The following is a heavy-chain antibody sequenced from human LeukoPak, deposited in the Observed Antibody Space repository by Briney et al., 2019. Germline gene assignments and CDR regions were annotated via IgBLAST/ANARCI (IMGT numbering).Heavy chain of an antibody. Sequence: GGSLRLSCAVSGFTSSSYWMSWVRQAPGKGLEGGANIKQDGSEKYYVDSVKGRFTISRDNAKNSLYLQMNSLRAEDTAVYYCARAPYCIGGSCRFDYWGQGTLVTVSS. CDR1: GFTSSSYW. CDR2: IKQDGSEK. J-gene: IGHJ4*02. D-gene: IGHD2-15*01. V-gene: IGHV3-7*03. CDR3: ARAPYCIGGSCRFDY.